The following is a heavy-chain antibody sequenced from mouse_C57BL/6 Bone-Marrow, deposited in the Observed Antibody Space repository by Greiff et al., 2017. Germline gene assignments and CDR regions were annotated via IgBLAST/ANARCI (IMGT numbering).Heavy chain of an antibody. CDR2: ISSGSSTI. CDR1: GFTFSDYG. J-gene: IGHJ3*01. D-gene: IGHD4-1*01. V-gene: IGHV5-17*01. Sequence: VQLKESGGGLVKPGGSLKLSCAASGFTFSDYGMHWVRQAPEKGLEWVAYISSGSSTIYYADTVKGRFTISRDNAKNTLFLQMTRLRSVDTAMYYGARRTGTGGAWFAYWGQGTLVTVSA. CDR3: ARRTGTGGAWFAY.